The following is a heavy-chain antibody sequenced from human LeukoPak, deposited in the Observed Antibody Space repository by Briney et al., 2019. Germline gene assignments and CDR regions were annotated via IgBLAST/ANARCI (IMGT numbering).Heavy chain of an antibody. J-gene: IGHJ6*02. CDR1: VYTFTSYG. Sequence: ASVKVSCKASVYTFTSYGISWVRQAPGQGLEWMGWISAYNGNTNYAQKLQGRVTMTTDTSTSTAYMELRSLRSDDTAVYYCARLAARPHYYYYGMDVWGQGTTVTVSS. CDR3: ARLAARPHYYYYGMDV. CDR2: ISAYNGNT. D-gene: IGHD6-6*01. V-gene: IGHV1-18*01.